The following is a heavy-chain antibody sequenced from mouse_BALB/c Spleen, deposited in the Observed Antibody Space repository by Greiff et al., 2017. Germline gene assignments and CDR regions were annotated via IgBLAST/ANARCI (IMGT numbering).Heavy chain of an antibody. CDR1: GFTFSSYA. CDR2: ISSGGSYT. J-gene: IGHJ4*01. D-gene: IGHD2-10*02. V-gene: IGHV5-9-4*01. Sequence: EVKLVESGGGLVKPGGSLKLSCAASGFTFSSYAMSWVRQSPEKRLEWVAEISSGGSYTYYPDTVTGRFTISRDNAKNTLYLEMSSLRSEDTAMYYCAREYGNYERAMDYWGQGTSVTVSS. CDR3: AREYGNYERAMDY.